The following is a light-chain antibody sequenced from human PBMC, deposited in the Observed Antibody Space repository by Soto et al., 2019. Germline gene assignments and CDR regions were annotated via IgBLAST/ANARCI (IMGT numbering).Light chain of an antibody. J-gene: IGLJ3*02. V-gene: IGLV1-47*02. Sequence: QSALTQPPSASGTPGQRVTISCSGSSPNIGSNYVYWYQQLPGTAPKLLIYSNNQRPSGVPDRFSGSKSGTSASLAISGLRSEDEADYYCGAWNSRLNIWVFGGGTQLTVL. CDR2: SNN. CDR3: GAWNSRLNIWV. CDR1: SPNIGSNY.